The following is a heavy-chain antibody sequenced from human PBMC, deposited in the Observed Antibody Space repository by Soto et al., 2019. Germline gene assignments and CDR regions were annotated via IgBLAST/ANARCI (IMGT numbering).Heavy chain of an antibody. V-gene: IGHV4-59*08. CDR2: IYYNGDT. Sequence: QVQLQEAGPGLVKPSETLSLTCTVSGGSINSYYWSWIRQPPGKGLEWIGYIYYNGDTNYNPSLKSRVTISVDTSTNQFSLKLSSVTAADTAVYYCARRGHFDSSGYDWYFDLWGRGPLVTVSS. J-gene: IGHJ2*01. D-gene: IGHD3-22*01. CDR1: GGSINSYY. CDR3: ARRGHFDSSGYDWYFDL.